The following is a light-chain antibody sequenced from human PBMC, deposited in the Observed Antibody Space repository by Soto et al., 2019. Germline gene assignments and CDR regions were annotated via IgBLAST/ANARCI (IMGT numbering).Light chain of an antibody. Sequence: QSVLTQPASVSGSPGQSITISRTGTSSDVGSYNLVSWYQQHPGKAPKLMIYEGSKRPSGVSNRFSGSKSGNTASLTISGLQAEDEADYYCCSYAGTVVFGGGTKLTVL. CDR2: EGS. CDR1: SSDVGSYNL. V-gene: IGLV2-23*01. CDR3: CSYAGTVV. J-gene: IGLJ2*01.